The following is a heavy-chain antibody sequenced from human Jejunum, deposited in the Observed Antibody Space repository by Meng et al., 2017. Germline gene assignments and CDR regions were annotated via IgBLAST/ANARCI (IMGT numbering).Heavy chain of an antibody. CDR3: ARGVLERYFDY. J-gene: IGHJ4*02. Sequence: GSLRLSCAVSGDFTSSSDRWTWVRQAPGRGLEWIGEVWHSGATYYNPSLESRLTMSIDTSNNRFSLELSSATAADTAVYYCARGVLERYFDYWGQGALVTVSS. V-gene: IGHV4-4*02. D-gene: IGHD3-10*01. CDR1: GDFTSSSDR. CDR2: VWHSGAT.